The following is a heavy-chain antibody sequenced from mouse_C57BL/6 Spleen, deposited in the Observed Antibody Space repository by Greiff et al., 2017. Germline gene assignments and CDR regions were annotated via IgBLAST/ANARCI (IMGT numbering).Heavy chain of an antibody. CDR1: GYTFTSYW. J-gene: IGHJ3*01. V-gene: IGHV1-55*01. D-gene: IGHD2-1*01. CDR2: IYPGSGST. Sequence: QVQLKQPGAELVKPGASVKMSCKASGYTFTSYWITWVKQRPGQGLEWIGDIYPGSGSTNYNEKFKSKATLTVDTSSSTAYMQLSSLTSEDSAVYYCAIGGFGDGNYGTYWGQGTLVTVSA. CDR3: AIGGFGDGNYGTY.